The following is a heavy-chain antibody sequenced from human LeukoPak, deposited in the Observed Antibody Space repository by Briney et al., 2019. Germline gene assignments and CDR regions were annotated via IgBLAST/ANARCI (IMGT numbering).Heavy chain of an antibody. CDR1: GFTFSSYS. CDR3: ARDLGVAAVGPVFDY. Sequence: PGESLRLSCAASGFTFSSYSMNWVRQAPGKGLEWVSAISSSSSYIYYADSVKGRFTISRDNAKSSLYLQMNSLRPEDTAVYYCARDLGVAAVGPVFDYWGQGTLVTISS. D-gene: IGHD6-13*01. V-gene: IGHV3-21*01. CDR2: ISSSSSYI. J-gene: IGHJ4*02.